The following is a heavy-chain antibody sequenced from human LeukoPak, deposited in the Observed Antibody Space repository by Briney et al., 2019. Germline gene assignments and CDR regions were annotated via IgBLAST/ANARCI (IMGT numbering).Heavy chain of an antibody. J-gene: IGHJ4*02. CDR2: VSTYNGNT. CDR1: GYTFTSYG. CDR3: ARDRATLRGNNYDLLTGYYTGWDY. Sequence: ASVKVSCKASGYTFTSYGISWVRQAPGQGLEWMGWVSTYNGNTNYAQNLQGRVTMTTDRSTSTAYMELRSLTSDDTAVYYCARDRATLRGNNYDLLTGYYTGWDYWAQGTLVTVSS. D-gene: IGHD3-9*01. V-gene: IGHV1-18*01.